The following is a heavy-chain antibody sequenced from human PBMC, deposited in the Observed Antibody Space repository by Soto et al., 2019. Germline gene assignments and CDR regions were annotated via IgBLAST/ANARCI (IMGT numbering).Heavy chain of an antibody. D-gene: IGHD2-15*01. J-gene: IGHJ4*02. V-gene: IGHV1-69*12. Sequence: QVQLVQSGAKVKKPGSSLKVSCKSSGGTFSSYAISWVRQAPGQGLEWLGGIIPIFNKVNYAQKSQGRVTLTADDSTSTAYMELSSLRSDDTAVYYCARAPIRLCSGDNCYSGLDSWGQGTLVIVSS. CDR1: GGTFSSYA. CDR2: IIPIFNKV. CDR3: ARAPIRLCSGDNCYSGLDS.